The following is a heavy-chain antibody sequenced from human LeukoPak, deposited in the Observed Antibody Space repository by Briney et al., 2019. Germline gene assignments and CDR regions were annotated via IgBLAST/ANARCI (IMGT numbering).Heavy chain of an antibody. J-gene: IGHJ4*02. Sequence: PGGSLRLSCAASGFTFSSYWMSWVRQAPGKGLEWGANIKQDGSEKYYVDSVKGRFTISRDNAKNSLYLQMNSLRAEDTAVYYCARVGYSYGYAGTFDYWGQGTLVTVSS. CDR3: ARVGYSYGYAGTFDY. CDR1: GFTFSSYW. D-gene: IGHD5-18*01. CDR2: IKQDGSEK. V-gene: IGHV3-7*01.